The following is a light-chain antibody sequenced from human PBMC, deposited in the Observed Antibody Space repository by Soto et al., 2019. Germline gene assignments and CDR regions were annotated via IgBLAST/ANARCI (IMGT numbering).Light chain of an antibody. J-gene: IGKJ1*01. CDR1: QSLLHSNGYNY. Sequence: DIVMTQSPLSLPVTPGEPASISCRSSQSLLHSNGYNYLDWYLQKPGQSPQLLIYLGSNRASGVPDRFSGSGSGTDFTLKISRVEAEDVGVYYCMQTLHTPRTFGQGTKVVIK. CDR2: LGS. CDR3: MQTLHTPRT. V-gene: IGKV2-28*01.